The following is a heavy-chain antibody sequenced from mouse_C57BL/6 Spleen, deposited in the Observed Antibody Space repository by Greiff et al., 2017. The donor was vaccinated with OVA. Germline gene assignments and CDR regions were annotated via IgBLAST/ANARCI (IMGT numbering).Heavy chain of an antibody. J-gene: IGHJ3*01. CDR3: ARHWLNGGFAY. CDR2: ISGGGGNT. D-gene: IGHD1-3*01. CDR1: GFTFSSYT. Sequence: EVHLVESGGGLVKPGGSLKLSCAASGFTFSSYTMSWVRQTPEKRLEWVATISGGGGNTYYPDSVKGRFTISRDNAKNTLYLQMSSLRSEDTALYYCARHWLNGGFAYWGQGTLVTVSA. V-gene: IGHV5-9*01.